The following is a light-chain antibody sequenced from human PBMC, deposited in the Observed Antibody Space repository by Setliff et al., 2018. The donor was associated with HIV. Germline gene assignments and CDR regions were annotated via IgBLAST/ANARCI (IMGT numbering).Light chain of an antibody. J-gene: IGLJ2*01. CDR3: GTWERSPERSLDTGI. CDR1: TSNIGSND. CDR2: DDD. Sequence: QSVLTQPPSVSAAPGKKVTISCSGGTSNIGSNDVFWYQQLPGAAPKLLIYDDDKRPSGIPDRFSGSKSGTSVTLAISGLQTGDEADYYCGTWERSPERSLDTGIFGGGTKVTVL. V-gene: IGLV1-51*01.